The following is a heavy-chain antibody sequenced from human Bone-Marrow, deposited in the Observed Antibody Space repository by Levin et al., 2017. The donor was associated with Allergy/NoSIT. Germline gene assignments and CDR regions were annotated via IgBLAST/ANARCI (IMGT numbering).Heavy chain of an antibody. D-gene: IGHD2-15*01. CDR1: GFTFSSYW. CDR3: ARDGLYCSGGSCPPRSAEYFQH. V-gene: IGHV3-7*01. CDR2: IKQDGSEK. J-gene: IGHJ1*01. Sequence: RAGGSLRLSCAASGFTFSSYWMSWVRQAPGKGLEWVANIKQDGSEKYYVDSVKGRFTISRDNAKNSLYLQMNSLRAEDTAVYYCARDGLYCSGGSCPPRSAEYFQHWGQGTLVTVSS.